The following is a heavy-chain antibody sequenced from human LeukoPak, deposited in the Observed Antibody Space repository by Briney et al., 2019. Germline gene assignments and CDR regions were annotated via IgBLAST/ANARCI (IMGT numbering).Heavy chain of an antibody. CDR2: IYASGST. CDR1: GGSISNYY. D-gene: IGHD2/OR15-2a*01. V-gene: IGHV4-4*07. J-gene: IGHJ4*02. Sequence: SETLSLTCSVSGGSISNYYWNWLRQPAGKGLEWIGRIYASGSTNYNPSLKSRVAISMDKSKNHFSLNLKSVTAADTAFYYCARDFYGDDGHHPFDYWGQGIQVTVSS. CDR3: ARDFYGDDGHHPFDY.